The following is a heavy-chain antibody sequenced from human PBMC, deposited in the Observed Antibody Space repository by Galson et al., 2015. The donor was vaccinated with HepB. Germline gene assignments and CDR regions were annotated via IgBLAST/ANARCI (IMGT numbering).Heavy chain of an antibody. CDR3: AKDWLQYCGGDCYSDY. J-gene: IGHJ4*02. CDR2: ISYDGSNK. Sequence: SLRLSCAASGFTFSSYGMHWVRQAPGKGLEWVAVISYDGSNKYYADSVKVRFTISRDNSKNTLYLQMNSLRAEDTAVYYCAKDWLQYCGGDCYSDYWGQGTLVTVSS. V-gene: IGHV3-30*18. D-gene: IGHD2-21*02. CDR1: GFTFSSYG.